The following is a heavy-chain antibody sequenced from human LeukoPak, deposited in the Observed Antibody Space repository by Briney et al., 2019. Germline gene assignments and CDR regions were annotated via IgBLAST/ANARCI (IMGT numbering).Heavy chain of an antibody. J-gene: IGHJ4*02. CDR3: ARKSARGGDFDY. CDR2: IYYTGST. V-gene: IGHV4-59*08. D-gene: IGHD6-6*01. Sequence: SETLSLTCTVSGGSISDYYWNWIRQPPGKGLEWIGNIYYTGSTNYNPSLRSRATISVDTSKNQFSLKLTSVTATDTAIYYCARKSARGGDFDYWGQGALVTVSS. CDR1: GGSISDYY.